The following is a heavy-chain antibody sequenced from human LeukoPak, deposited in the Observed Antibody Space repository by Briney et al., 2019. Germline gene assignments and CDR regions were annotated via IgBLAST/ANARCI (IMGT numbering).Heavy chain of an antibody. V-gene: IGHV4-39*07. CDR3: ARAHYDSSGYYFDY. CDR1: GGSISSSSYY. D-gene: IGHD3-22*01. Sequence: PSETLSLTCTVSGGSISSSSYYWGWIRQPPGKGLEWIGSIYYSGSTYYSPSPKSRVTISVDTSKNQFSLKLSSVTAADTAVYYCARAHYDSSGYYFDYWGQGTLVTVSS. CDR2: IYYSGST. J-gene: IGHJ4*02.